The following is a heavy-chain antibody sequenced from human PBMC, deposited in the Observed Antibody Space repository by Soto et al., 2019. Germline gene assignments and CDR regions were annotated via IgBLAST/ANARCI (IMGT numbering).Heavy chain of an antibody. CDR2: INHSGST. CDR3: ARGRRSIAPRHRARGAQFDY. J-gene: IGHJ4*02. V-gene: IGHV4-34*01. Sequence: QVQLQQWGAGLLKPSETLSLTCAVYGVSFSGYYWSWIRQPPGKGLEWIGEINHSGSTNYNPSLKSRVTISVDTSKNQFSLKLSSVTAADTAVYYCARGRRSIAPRHRARGAQFDYWGQGTLVTVSS. D-gene: IGHD6-6*01. CDR1: GVSFSGYY.